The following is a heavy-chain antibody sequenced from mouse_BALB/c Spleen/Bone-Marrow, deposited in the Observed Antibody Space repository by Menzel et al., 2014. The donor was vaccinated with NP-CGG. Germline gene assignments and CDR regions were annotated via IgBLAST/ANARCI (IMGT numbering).Heavy chain of an antibody. CDR3: ARWEYYAMDY. CDR1: GFNIKDTY. J-gene: IGHJ4*01. V-gene: IGHV14-3*02. CDR2: IDPANGNT. D-gene: IGHD4-1*01. Sequence: EVQLQQSGAELVKPGASVKLSCTVSGFNIKDTYMHWVKQRPEQGLEWIGRIDPANGNTKYDPKFQGKATITADTSSNTADLQLSSLTSEDTAVYYCARWEYYAMDYWGQGTSVTVSS.